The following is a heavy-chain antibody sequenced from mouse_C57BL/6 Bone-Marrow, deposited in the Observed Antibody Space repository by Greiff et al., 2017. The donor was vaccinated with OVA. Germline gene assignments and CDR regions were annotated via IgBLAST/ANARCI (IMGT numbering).Heavy chain of an antibody. V-gene: IGHV6-3*01. CDR2: IRLKSDNYAT. CDR3: TGTGTIAY. D-gene: IGHD4-1*01. CDR1: GFTFSNYW. Sequence: EVKVEESGGGLVQPGGSMKLSCVASGFTFSNYWMNWVRQSPEQGLEWVAQIRLKSDNYATHYAESVKGRFTISRDDSKSSVYLQMNNLRAEDTGIYYCTGTGTIAYWGQGTLVTVSA. J-gene: IGHJ3*01.